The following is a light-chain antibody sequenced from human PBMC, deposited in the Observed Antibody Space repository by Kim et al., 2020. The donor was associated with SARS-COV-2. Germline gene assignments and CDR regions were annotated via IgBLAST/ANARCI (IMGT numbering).Light chain of an antibody. J-gene: IGKJ1*01. V-gene: IGKV3-15*01. CDR3: QQYNNWPPWT. CDR1: QSVSSN. CDR2: GAS. Sequence: SPGERATPSCRANQSVSSNLAWYQQKPGQAPRLLIYGASTRATGIPARFSGSGSGTEFTLTISSLQSEDFAVYYCQQYNNWPPWTFGQGTKVDIK.